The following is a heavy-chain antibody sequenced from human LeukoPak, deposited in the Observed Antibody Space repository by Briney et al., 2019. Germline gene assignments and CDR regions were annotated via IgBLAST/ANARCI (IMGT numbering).Heavy chain of an antibody. V-gene: IGHV3-7*01. Sequence: GGSLRLSCAASGFTFSSYWMSWVRQAPGKGLEWVANIKQDGSEKYYVDSVKGRFTISRDNAKNSLYLQMNSLRAEDTAVYYCARCYSSSWWVRQDYYYGMDVWGQGTTVTVSS. D-gene: IGHD6-13*01. CDR1: GFTFSSYW. J-gene: IGHJ6*02. CDR2: IKQDGSEK. CDR3: ARCYSSSWWVRQDYYYGMDV.